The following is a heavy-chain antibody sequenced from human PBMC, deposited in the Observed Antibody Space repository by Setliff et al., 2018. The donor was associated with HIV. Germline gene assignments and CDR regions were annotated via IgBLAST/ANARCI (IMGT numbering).Heavy chain of an antibody. Sequence: GASVKVSCKASGGTFSSYAISWVRQAPGQGLEWMGGIIPIFGTANYAQKFQGRVTITTDESTSTAYMELSSLRSEDTAVYYCAREGDCSGGSCYYYCGMDVWGQGTTVTVSS. J-gene: IGHJ6*02. V-gene: IGHV1-69*05. CDR2: IIPIFGTA. CDR3: AREGDCSGGSCYYYCGMDV. CDR1: GGTFSSYA. D-gene: IGHD2-15*01.